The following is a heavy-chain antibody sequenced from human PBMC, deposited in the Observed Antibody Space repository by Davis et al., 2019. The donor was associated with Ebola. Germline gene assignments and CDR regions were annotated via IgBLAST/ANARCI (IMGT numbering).Heavy chain of an antibody. CDR3: ARDFRYGEEGDY. CDR2: IKQDGSEK. CDR1: GFTFSSYW. V-gene: IGHV3-7*01. J-gene: IGHJ4*02. Sequence: GESLKISCAASGFTFSSYWMSWVRQAPGKGLEWVANIKQDGSEKYYVDSVKGRFTISRDNAENSLYLQMNSLRAEDTAVYYCARDFRYGEEGDYWGQGTLVTVSS. D-gene: IGHD4-17*01.